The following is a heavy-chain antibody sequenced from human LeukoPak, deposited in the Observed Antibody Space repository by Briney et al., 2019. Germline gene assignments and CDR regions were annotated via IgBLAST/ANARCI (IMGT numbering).Heavy chain of an antibody. CDR2: IYHSGST. CDR3: ARRRLMITFGGARGWWYFDY. V-gene: IGHV4-38-2*02. CDR1: GYSISNGYY. Sequence: SETLSLTCTVSGYSISNGYYWGWIRQPPGKGLEWVGSIYHSGSTNYNPSLKSRVTISVDTSKNQFSLKLSPVTAADTAVYYCARRRLMITFGGARGWWYFDYWGQGTLVTVSS. D-gene: IGHD3-16*01. J-gene: IGHJ4*02.